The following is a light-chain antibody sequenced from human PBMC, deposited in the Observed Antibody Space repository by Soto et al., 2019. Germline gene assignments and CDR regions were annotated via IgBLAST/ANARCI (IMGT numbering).Light chain of an antibody. CDR2: DVT. CDR3: TSYTNTNTLV. CDR1: SSDIGIYNF. Sequence: QSALTQPASVSASPGQSITISCTGTSSDIGIYNFVSWYQQHPGKAPKLLVYDVTNRPSGVSNRSSGSKSGSTASLTISGLQAEDEADYYCTSYTNTNTLVFGGGTKVTVL. V-gene: IGLV2-14*03. J-gene: IGLJ2*01.